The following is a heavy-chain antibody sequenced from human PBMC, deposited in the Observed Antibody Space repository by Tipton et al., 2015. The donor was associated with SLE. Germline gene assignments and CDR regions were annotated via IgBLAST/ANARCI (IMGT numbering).Heavy chain of an antibody. CDR3: ATRQGSGWYQSFDY. V-gene: IGHV3-33*08. CDR1: GFTFSSYS. J-gene: IGHJ4*02. Sequence: RSLRLSCAASGFTFSSYSMNWVRQAPGKGLEWVALIWFDGSNKYYAESVKGRFAISRDNSKNTLYLQLNSLRAEDTAVYYCATRQGSGWYQSFDYWGQGSLVTVSS. D-gene: IGHD6-19*01. CDR2: IWFDGSNK.